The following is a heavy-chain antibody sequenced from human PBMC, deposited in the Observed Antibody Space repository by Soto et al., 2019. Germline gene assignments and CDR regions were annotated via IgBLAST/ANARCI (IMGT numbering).Heavy chain of an antibody. V-gene: IGHV4-30-4*01. J-gene: IGHJ1*01. Sequence: QVQLQESGPGQVQPSKTLSLTCTVSGGSISSDDYYWSCMRQAPGRGLEWIGYIHSSGSIYYNPSLKSRATMSIDTARNQFSLKVSSVTVADTAVYYCARDLDGLHDDNSGPYPRPGWGQGTLVTVST. CDR3: ARDLDGLHDDNSGPYPRPG. CDR2: IHSSGSI. D-gene: IGHD3-22*01. CDR1: GGSISSDDYY.